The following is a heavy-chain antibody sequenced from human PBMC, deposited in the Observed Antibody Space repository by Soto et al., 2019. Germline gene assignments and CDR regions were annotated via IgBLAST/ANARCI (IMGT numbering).Heavy chain of an antibody. CDR3: ARGGGYFDWLPLFPTDY. CDR1: GFTFSSYL. D-gene: IGHD3-9*01. Sequence: PXGSLSLSCAAAGFTFSSYLLSWVRQAPGRGLKWVANIKQDGSEKYYVDSVKGRFTISRDNAKNSLYLQMNSLRAEDTAVYYCARGGGYFDWLPLFPTDYWGQGTLVTVSS. V-gene: IGHV3-7*03. CDR2: IKQDGSEK. J-gene: IGHJ4*01.